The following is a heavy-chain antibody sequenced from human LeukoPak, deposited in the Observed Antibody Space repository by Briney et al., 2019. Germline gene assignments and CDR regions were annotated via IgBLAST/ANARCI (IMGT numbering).Heavy chain of an antibody. J-gene: IGHJ4*02. V-gene: IGHV3-66*01. CDR1: GFTVSSNY. D-gene: IGHD4-17*01. CDR3: AREDYGGNRNELSDY. Sequence: GGSLRLSCAASGFTVSSNYMSWVRQAPGKGLEWVSVIYSGGSTYYADSVKGRFTISRDNSKNTLYLQMSSLRAEDTAVYYCAREDYGGNRNELSDYWGQGTLVTVSS. CDR2: IYSGGST.